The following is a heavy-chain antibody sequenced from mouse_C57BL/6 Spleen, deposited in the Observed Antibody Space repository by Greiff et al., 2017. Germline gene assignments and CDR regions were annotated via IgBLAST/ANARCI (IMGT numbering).Heavy chain of an antibody. D-gene: IGHD1-1*01. J-gene: IGHJ1*03. Sequence: VKLQQPGAELVKPGASVKLSCKASGYTFTSYWMHWVKQRPGRGLEWIGRIDPNSGGTKYNEKFKSKATLTVDKPSSTAYMQLSSLTSEDSAVYYCARYPPLYYYIGYFDVWGTGTTVTVSS. V-gene: IGHV1-72*01. CDR3: ARYPPLYYYIGYFDV. CDR1: GYTFTSYW. CDR2: IDPNSGGT.